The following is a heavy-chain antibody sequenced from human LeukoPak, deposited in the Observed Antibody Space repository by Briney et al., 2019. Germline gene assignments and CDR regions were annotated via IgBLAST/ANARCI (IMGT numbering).Heavy chain of an antibody. V-gene: IGHV4-59*01. CDR1: GGSIRSYY. CDR2: IYYSGST. J-gene: IGHJ4*02. CDR3: ARNGILSDSSGYYPGGVDY. D-gene: IGHD3-22*01. Sequence: PSETLSLTCTVSGGSIRSYYWSWIRQPPGKGLEWIGYIYYSGSTNYNPSLKSRVTISVDTSKNQFSLKLGSVTAADTAVYYCARNGILSDSSGYYPGGVDYWGQGTLVTVSS.